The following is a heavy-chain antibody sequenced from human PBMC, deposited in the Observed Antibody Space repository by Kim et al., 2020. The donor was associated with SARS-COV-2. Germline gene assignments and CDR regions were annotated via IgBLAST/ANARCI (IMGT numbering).Heavy chain of an antibody. CDR3: AVRGYSYGL. D-gene: IGHD5-18*01. V-gene: IGHV4-61*03. J-gene: IGHJ4*02. Sequence: SGITNYNPSLKSRFTISIDTSKNHFSLKLNSVTAADTAVYYCAVRGYSYGLWGQGTLVTVSS. CDR2: SGIT.